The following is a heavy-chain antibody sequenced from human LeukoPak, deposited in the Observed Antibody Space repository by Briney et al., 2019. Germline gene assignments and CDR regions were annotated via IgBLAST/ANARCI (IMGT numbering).Heavy chain of an antibody. CDR3: ARDRCGANSPFDS. CDR2: IWYDASNK. Sequence: PGGSLRLSCAASGFTFSNYGMHWVRQAPGKGLEWVAVIWYDASNKYYADSVKGRFTISRDNSKNTLYLQMNSLRAEDTAVYYCARDRCGANSPFDSWGQGTLVTVSS. D-gene: IGHD4-23*01. CDR1: GFTFSNYG. J-gene: IGHJ4*02. V-gene: IGHV3-33*01.